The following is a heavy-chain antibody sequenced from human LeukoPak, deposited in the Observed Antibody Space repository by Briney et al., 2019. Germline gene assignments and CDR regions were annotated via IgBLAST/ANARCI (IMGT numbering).Heavy chain of an antibody. CDR2: IIPIFGTA. D-gene: IGHD3-3*01. Sequence: SVKVSCKASGGTFSSYAISWVRQAPGQGLEWMGGIIPIFGTANYAQKFQGRVTISADESTSTAYMELSSLRSEDTAVYYCARGNGRITIFGEWLLVAFDIWGQGTMVTVSS. V-gene: IGHV1-69*13. CDR1: GGTFSSYA. J-gene: IGHJ3*02. CDR3: ARGNGRITIFGEWLLVAFDI.